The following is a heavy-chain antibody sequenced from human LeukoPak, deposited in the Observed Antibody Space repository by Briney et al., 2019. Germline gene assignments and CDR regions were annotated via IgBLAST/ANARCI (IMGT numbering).Heavy chain of an antibody. CDR2: IVVDTGDT. V-gene: IGHV1-58*02. CDR1: GNTFSNSA. Sequence: RASVKVSCKASGNTFSNSAMQWVRQARGERLEWIGWIVVDTGDTKSAQKFQERVSITRDMATSTVYMELSSLRSEDTAVYYCAATPPLFGPYEHYFDHWGQGTLVTVSS. D-gene: IGHD3-16*01. CDR3: AATPPLFGPYEHYFDH. J-gene: IGHJ4*02.